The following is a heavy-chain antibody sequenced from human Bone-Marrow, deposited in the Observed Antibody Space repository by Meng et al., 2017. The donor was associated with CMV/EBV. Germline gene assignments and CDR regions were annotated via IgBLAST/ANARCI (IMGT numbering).Heavy chain of an antibody. D-gene: IGHD2-2*01. CDR3: ARYCSSTSCLSLFDL. V-gene: IGHV3-74*01. J-gene: IGHJ2*01. CDR1: GFTFSTDW. CDR2: VKGDGSGT. Sequence: GESLKISCVASGFTFSTDWMHWVRQAPGKGPVWVARVKGDGSGTNYADFVKGRFTISRDNAKNTVFLQMNSLRVEDTAVYYCARYCSSTSCLSLFDLWGRGTLVTVSS.